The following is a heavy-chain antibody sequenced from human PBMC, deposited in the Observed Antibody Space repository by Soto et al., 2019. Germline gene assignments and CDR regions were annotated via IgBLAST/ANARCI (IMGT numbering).Heavy chain of an antibody. Sequence: PSETLSLTCTVSGGSISSGGYYWSWIRQHPGKGLEWIGYIYYSGSTYYNPSLKSRVTISVDTSKNQFSLKLSSVTAADTAVYYCARDYMVRGVMRWFDPWGQGTLVTVSS. J-gene: IGHJ5*02. CDR1: GGSISSGGYY. CDR2: IYYSGST. V-gene: IGHV4-31*03. D-gene: IGHD3-10*01. CDR3: ARDYMVRGVMRWFDP.